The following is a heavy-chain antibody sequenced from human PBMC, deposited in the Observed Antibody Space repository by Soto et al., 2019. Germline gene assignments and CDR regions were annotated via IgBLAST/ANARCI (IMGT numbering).Heavy chain of an antibody. CDR2: XCYRYXWYN. CDR3: ARMVGREADS. Sequence: XTLALTCAISEDSVSSNSAAWNWIRQSPSRGLEWMGRXCYRYXWYNDYEVYVXXRVPINPXXYRNIFSLKLNSVTPEDTAVYYCARMVGREADSWGQGTLVTVSS. D-gene: IGHD2-15*01. CDR1: EDSVSSNSAA. V-gene: IGHV6-1*01. J-gene: IGHJ4*02.